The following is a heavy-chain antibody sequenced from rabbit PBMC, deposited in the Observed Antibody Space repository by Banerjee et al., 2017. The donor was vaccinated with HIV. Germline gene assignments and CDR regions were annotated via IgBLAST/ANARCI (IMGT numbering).Heavy chain of an antibody. J-gene: IGHJ4*01. V-gene: IGHV1S7*01. CDR3: ARDWAYGSTSGYFGL. CDR1: GFDFSRYY. D-gene: IGHD1-1*01. Sequence: QSLEESGGGLVQPGGSLKLSCKASGFDFSRYYMSWVRQAPGKGLEWIGYIDPVFGSTYYASWVNGRFTISSDNAQNTVDLQLNSLTAADTATYFCARDWAYGSTSGYFGLWGPGTLVTVS. CDR2: IDPVFGST.